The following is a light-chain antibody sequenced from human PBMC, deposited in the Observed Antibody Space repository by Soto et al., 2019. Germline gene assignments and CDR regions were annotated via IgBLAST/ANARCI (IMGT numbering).Light chain of an antibody. CDR2: GAS. V-gene: IGKV3-15*01. Sequence: IKQSPSTLSVTPGERATLSCRASQSVSSNLAWYQQKPGQAPRLLLYGASTRATGIPARFSGSGSGTEITLTISSIQSEDCAVYYCLQYCILLTSGGVAKVDI. CDR1: QSVSSN. CDR3: LQYCILLT. J-gene: IGKJ4*01.